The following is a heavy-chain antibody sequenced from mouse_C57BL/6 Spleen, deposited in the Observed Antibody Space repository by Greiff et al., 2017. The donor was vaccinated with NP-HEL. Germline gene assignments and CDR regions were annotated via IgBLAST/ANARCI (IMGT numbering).Heavy chain of an antibody. CDR1: GYTFTSYW. V-gene: IGHV1-69*01. J-gene: IGHJ1*03. CDR2: IDPSDSYT. D-gene: IGHD2-3*01. Sequence: QVQLQQPGAELVMPGASVKLSCKASGYTFTSYWMHWVKQRPGQGLEWIGEIDPSDSYTNYNQKFKGKSTLTVDKSSSTAYMQLRSLTSEDSAVYYCARGGYYGCHWYFDVWGTGTTVTVSS. CDR3: ARGGYYGCHWYFDV.